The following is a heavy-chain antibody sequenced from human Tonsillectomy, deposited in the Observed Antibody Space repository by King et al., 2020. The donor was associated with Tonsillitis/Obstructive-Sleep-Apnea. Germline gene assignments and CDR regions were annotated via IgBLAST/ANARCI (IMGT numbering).Heavy chain of an antibody. J-gene: IGHJ4*02. CDR3: ARDYGDSSFDY. D-gene: IGHD4-17*01. CDR1: GGSISSSSYY. Sequence: QLQESGPGLVKPSETLSLTRTVSGGSISSSSYYWGWIRQPPGKGLEWIGSIYYSGSTYYNPSLKSRVTISVDTSKNQFSLKLSSVTAADTAVYYCARDYGDSSFDYWGQGTLVTVSS. CDR2: IYYSGST. V-gene: IGHV4-39*02.